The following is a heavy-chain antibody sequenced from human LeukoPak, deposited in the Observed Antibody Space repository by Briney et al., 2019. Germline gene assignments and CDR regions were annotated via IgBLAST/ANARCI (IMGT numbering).Heavy chain of an antibody. J-gene: IGHJ4*02. Sequence: GESLKISCEVSGYSFTDYWIGWVRQMPGKGLEWMAIIYPGDSDARYTYSPSFQGQVTISADKSISTTYLQWSSLKASDTAMYYCARSTSGSFDYWGQGTPVTVSS. CDR1: GYSFTDYW. V-gene: IGHV5-51*06. CDR2: IYPGDSDA. D-gene: IGHD3-10*01. CDR3: ARSTSGSFDY.